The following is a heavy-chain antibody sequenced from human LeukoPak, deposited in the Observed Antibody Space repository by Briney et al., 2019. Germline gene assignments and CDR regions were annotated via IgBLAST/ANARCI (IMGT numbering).Heavy chain of an antibody. Sequence: SETLSLTCTVSGDSIRSSPYYWGWIRQPPGMGLEWIGCIYYSGSPYYNPSLKSRVTMSADTAKNQFSLKVTFVTAADTAVYYCARRGPSDASASYFFDYWGQGILVTVSS. CDR3: ARRGPSDASASYFFDY. V-gene: IGHV4-39*01. D-gene: IGHD2-2*01. J-gene: IGHJ4*02. CDR1: GDSIRSSPYY. CDR2: IYYSGSP.